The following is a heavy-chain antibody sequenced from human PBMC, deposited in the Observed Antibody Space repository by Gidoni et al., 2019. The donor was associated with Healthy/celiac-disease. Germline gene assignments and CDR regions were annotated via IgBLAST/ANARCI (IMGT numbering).Heavy chain of an antibody. D-gene: IGHD3-3*01. CDR2: IYYSGST. J-gene: IGHJ4*02. V-gene: IGHV4-31*03. CDR3: ARDGGVAGYYDFWSVNRREGYFDY. CDR1: GGSISSGGYY. Sequence: QVQLQESGPGLVKPSQTLSLTCTVSGGSISSGGYYWSWIRQHPGKGLEWIGYIYYSGSTYYNPSLKSRVTISVDTSKNQFSLKLSSVTAADTAVYYCARDGGVAGYYDFWSVNRREGYFDYWGQGTLVTVSS.